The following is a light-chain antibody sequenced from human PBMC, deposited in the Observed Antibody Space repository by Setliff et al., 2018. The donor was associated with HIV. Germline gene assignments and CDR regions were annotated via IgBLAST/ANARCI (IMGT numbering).Light chain of an antibody. CDR3: ASRTAGSTPYV. CDR2: EVS. V-gene: IGLV2-14*02. J-gene: IGLJ1*01. CDR1: SSDVGNYNL. Sequence: QSALAQPASVSGSRGQSITISCTGTSSDVGNYNLVSWYQQHPGKVPKLMIYEVSSRPSGVPDRFSGSKSGNTASLTISGLQAEDEADYYCASRTAGSTPYVFGTGTKV.